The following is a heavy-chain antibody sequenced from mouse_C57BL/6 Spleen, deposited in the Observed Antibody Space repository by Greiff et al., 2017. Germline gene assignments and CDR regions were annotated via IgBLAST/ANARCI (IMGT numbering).Heavy chain of an antibody. CDR3: ARDLGDYYGSSSGFDY. Sequence: DVKLVESGPGLVKPSQTVFLTCTVTGISITTGNYRWSWIRQFPGNKLEWIGYIYYSGTITYNPSLTSRTTITRDTPKNQFFLEMNSLTAEDTATYYCARDLGDYYGSSSGFDYWGQGTTLTVSS. CDR2: IYYSGTI. CDR1: GISITTGNYR. J-gene: IGHJ2*01. V-gene: IGHV3-5*01. D-gene: IGHD1-1*01.